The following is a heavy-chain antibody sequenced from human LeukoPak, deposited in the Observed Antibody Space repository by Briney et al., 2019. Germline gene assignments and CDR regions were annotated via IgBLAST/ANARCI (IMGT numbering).Heavy chain of an antibody. J-gene: IGHJ6*03. CDR1: GFIFITYG. CDR3: ARAGRDYGTSRYYYYYMDV. Sequence: ASVKVSCKASGFIFITYGFGWARQAPGQGLEWMGWISAYDGDTKYAQKFQGRVTMTTDTSTSTAYMELRSLRSDDTALYYCARAGRDYGTSRYYYYYMDVWGKGTTVTVSS. V-gene: IGHV1-18*01. CDR2: ISAYDGDT. D-gene: IGHD4-17*01.